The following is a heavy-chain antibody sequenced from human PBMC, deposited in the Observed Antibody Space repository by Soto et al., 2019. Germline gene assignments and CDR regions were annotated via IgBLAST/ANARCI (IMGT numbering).Heavy chain of an antibody. CDR3: ARGRHYYDSGNWFDP. V-gene: IGHV1-69*13. Sequence: GASVKVSCKASGGTFSSYAISWVRQAPGQGLEWMGGIIPIFGTANYAQKFQGRVTITADESTSTAYMELSSLRSEDTAVYYCARGRHYYDSGNWFDPWGQGTLVTVSS. D-gene: IGHD3-22*01. CDR2: IIPIFGTA. CDR1: GGTFSSYA. J-gene: IGHJ5*02.